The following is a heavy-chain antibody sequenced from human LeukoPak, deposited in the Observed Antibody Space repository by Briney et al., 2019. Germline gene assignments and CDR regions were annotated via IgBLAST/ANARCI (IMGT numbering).Heavy chain of an antibody. D-gene: IGHD2-21*02. Sequence: GGSLRLSCAASGFTFKNAWVSWVRPAPGKGLEWVGRLKSETDGGTTDYAAVVKGRFTISKDETKNTLYLQMNSLKTEATAVYYCTAEMGACAGDCFEFWGQGTLITVSS. CDR2: LKSETDGGTT. CDR1: GFTFKNAW. CDR3: TAEMGACAGDCFEF. V-gene: IGHV3-15*01. J-gene: IGHJ4*02.